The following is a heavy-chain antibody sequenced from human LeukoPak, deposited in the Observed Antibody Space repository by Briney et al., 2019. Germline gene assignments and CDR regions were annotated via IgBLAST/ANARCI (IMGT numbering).Heavy chain of an antibody. Sequence: ASVKVSCKASGYSFSNYAIYWVRQAPGQRLEWMGWINPGYGNTKYSQEFRGRVTITRDTSASTAYMELSSLRSDDMAVYYCVRDGHRLYDYYYYYMDVWGKGTTVTVSS. CDR1: GYSFSNYA. J-gene: IGHJ6*03. CDR3: VRDGHRLYDYYYYYMDV. V-gene: IGHV1-3*03. CDR2: INPGYGNT. D-gene: IGHD2-2*02.